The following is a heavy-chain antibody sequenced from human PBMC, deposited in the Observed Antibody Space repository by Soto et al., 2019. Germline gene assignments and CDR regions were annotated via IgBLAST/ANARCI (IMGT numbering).Heavy chain of an antibody. CDR2: INPNSGGT. V-gene: IGHV1-2*02. D-gene: IGHD1-26*01. CDR3: ARAPDFIVGANNDY. J-gene: IGHJ4*02. Sequence: ASVKVSCKASGYTFTGYYMHWVRQAPGQGLEWMGWINPNSGGTNYAQKFQGRVTMTRDTSISTAYMELSRLRSDDTAVYYCARAPDFIVGANNDYWGQGTLVTVSS. CDR1: GYTFTGYY.